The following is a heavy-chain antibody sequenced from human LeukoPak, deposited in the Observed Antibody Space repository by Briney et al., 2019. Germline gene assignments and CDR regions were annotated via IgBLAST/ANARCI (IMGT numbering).Heavy chain of an antibody. Sequence: SGGSLRLSCAASGFTFSSYLMNWVRQAPGKGLEWVANIKQDGSEKKYVDSVKGRLAISRDNAKNSLYLQMNSLRAEDTAVYYCMTASRSSSWPPPTWGQGTLVTVSS. V-gene: IGHV3-7*01. J-gene: IGHJ5*02. CDR2: IKQDGSEK. CDR3: MTASRSSSWPPPT. CDR1: GFTFSSYL. D-gene: IGHD6-13*01.